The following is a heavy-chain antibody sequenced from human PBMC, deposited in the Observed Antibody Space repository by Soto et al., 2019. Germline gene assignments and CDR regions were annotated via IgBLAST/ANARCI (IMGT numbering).Heavy chain of an antibody. Sequence: QVQLVESGGGVVQPGRSLRLSCAASGFTFSSYGMHWVRQAPGKGLEWVAVIWYDGSNKYYADSVKGRFTISRDNSKNTLYLQMNSLRAEDTAVYYCARGPSTVTTFWAPRGTFVTDYWGQGTLVTVSS. J-gene: IGHJ4*02. CDR2: IWYDGSNK. D-gene: IGHD4-17*01. V-gene: IGHV3-33*01. CDR3: ARGPSTVTTFWAPRGTFVTDY. CDR1: GFTFSSYG.